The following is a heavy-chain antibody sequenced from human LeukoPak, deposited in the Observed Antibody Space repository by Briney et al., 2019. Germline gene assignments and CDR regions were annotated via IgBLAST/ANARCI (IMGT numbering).Heavy chain of an antibody. CDR1: GFTFSSY. J-gene: IGHJ4*02. CDR3: AKGEGNPNYFDY. CDR2: ISYDGSNK. Sequence: GGSLRLSCAASGFTFSSYGMHYGMHWVRQAPGKGLEWVAVISYDGSNKYYADSVKGRFTISRDNSKNTLYLQMNSLRAEDTAVYYCAKGEGNPNYFDYWGQGTLVTVSS. V-gene: IGHV3-30*18.